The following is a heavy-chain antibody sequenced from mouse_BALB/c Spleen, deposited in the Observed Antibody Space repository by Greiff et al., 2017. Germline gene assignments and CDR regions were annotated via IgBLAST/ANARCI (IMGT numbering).Heavy chain of an antibody. CDR3: ASLSTMITTYFDV. Sequence: EVMLVESGGGLVKPGGSLKLSCAASGFTFSDYYMYWVRQTPEKRLEWVATISDGGSYTYYPDSVKGRFTISRDNAKNNLYLQMSSLKSEDTAMYYCASLSTMITTYFDVWGAGTTVTVSS. CDR1: GFTFSDYY. CDR2: ISDGGSYT. V-gene: IGHV5-4*02. J-gene: IGHJ1*01. D-gene: IGHD2-4*01.